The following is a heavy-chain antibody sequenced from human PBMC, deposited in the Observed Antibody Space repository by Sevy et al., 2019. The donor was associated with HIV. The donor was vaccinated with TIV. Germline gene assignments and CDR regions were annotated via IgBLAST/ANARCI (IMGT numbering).Heavy chain of an antibody. D-gene: IGHD5-12*01. V-gene: IGHV1-69*05. J-gene: IGHJ4*02. CDR3: ASSVEMATITRFRFDY. CDR2: IIPIFGTA. CDR1: GGTFSSYA. Sequence: ASVKVSCKASGGTFSSYAISWVRQAPGQGLEWMGGIIPIFGTANYAQTFQGRVTITTDESTSTAYMGLSSLGSEDTAVYYCASSVEMATITRFRFDYWGQGTLVTVSS.